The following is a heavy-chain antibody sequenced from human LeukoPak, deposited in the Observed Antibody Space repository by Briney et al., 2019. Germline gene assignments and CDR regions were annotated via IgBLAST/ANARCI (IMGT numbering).Heavy chain of an antibody. CDR2: VDPEDGET. CDR3: ATVDTAMVNGVDY. Sequence: GASVTVSCKVSGYTFTDYYMHWVQQAPGKGLEWMGLVDPEDGETIYAEKFQGRVTITADTSTDTAYMELSSLRSEDTAVYYCATVDTAMVNGVDYWGQGTLVTVSS. CDR1: GYTFTDYY. J-gene: IGHJ4*02. D-gene: IGHD5-18*01. V-gene: IGHV1-69-2*01.